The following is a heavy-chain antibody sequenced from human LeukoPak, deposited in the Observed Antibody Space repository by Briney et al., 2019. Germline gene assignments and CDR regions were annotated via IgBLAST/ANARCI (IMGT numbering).Heavy chain of an antibody. V-gene: IGHV1-8*01. CDR3: ARGGHIVVVTATLVYYYYMDV. CDR2: THTKSGNT. J-gene: IGHJ6*03. D-gene: IGHD2-21*02. CDR1: THTLASYD. Sequence: SVKLAWKLSTHTLASYDIKWVRHATGQVRGWRGWTHTKSGNTGHAQKFQGRDTMTRNTSISTDYMELSSLRSEDTAVYYCARGGHIVVVTATLVYYYYMDVWGKGTTVTVSS.